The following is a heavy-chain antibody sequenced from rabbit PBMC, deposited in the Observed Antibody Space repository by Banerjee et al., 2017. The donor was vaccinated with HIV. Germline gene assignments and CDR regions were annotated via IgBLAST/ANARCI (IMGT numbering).Heavy chain of an antibody. J-gene: IGHJ4*01. Sequence: QEQLVESGGGLVQPGGSLKLSCKASGFDFSSYGVSWVRQAPGKGLEWIGYIDPVFGSTYYASWVNGRFTISSHNAQNALYLQLNSLTAADTATYFCVRDQAYYSSGSQYYFNLWGPGTLVTVS. CDR3: VRDQAYYSSGSQYYFNL. V-gene: IGHV1S47*01. CDR2: IDPVFGST. D-gene: IGHD4-1*01. CDR1: GFDFSSYG.